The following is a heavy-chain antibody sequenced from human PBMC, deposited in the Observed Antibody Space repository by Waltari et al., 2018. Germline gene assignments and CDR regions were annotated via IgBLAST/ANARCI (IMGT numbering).Heavy chain of an antibody. CDR1: GGSISSYY. CDR3: ARAVSSHFDY. CDR2: IYYSGST. Sequence: QVQLQESGPGLVKPSETLSLTCTVSGGSISSYYWSWIRQPPGKGLEWIGYIYYSGSTTYNPSLKSRVTISVDTSKNQFSLKLSSVTAADTAVYYCARAVSSHFDYWGQGTLVTVSS. V-gene: IGHV4-59*01. J-gene: IGHJ4*02. D-gene: IGHD2-8*01.